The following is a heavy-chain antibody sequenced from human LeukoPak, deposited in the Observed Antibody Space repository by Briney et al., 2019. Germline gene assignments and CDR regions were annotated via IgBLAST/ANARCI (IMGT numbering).Heavy chain of an antibody. V-gene: IGHV3-33*01. D-gene: IGHD3-3*01. J-gene: IGHJ4*02. CDR1: GLTFSSYG. CDR2: IWYDGSNK. Sequence: GGSLRLSCAASGLTFSSYGMHWVRQAPGKGLEWVAVIWYDGSNKYYADSVKGRFTISRDNSKNTLYVQMNSLRVEDTAVYYCARSYYDFWSGYWHFDYWGQGTLVTVSS. CDR3: ARSYYDFWSGYWHFDY.